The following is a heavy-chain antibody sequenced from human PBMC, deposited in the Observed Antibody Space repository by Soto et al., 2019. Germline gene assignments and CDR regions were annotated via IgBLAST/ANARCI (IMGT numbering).Heavy chain of an antibody. J-gene: IGHJ6*02. CDR2: IRRKANSYTT. V-gene: IGHV3-72*01. CDR3: AMLGGWSGGSNDMDV. D-gene: IGHD6-19*01. Sequence: EVQLVESGGGLVQPGGSQRLSCAASGLIFSDYHMDWVRQAPGNGLEWVGRIRRKANSYTTEYAASVKGRFTISRDDSKNSLYLQMDSLKTEDTAVYYCAMLGGWSGGSNDMDVWGQGTTVTVSS. CDR1: GLIFSDYH.